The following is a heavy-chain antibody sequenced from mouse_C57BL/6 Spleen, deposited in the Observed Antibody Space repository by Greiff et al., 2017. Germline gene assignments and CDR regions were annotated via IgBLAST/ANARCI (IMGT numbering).Heavy chain of an antibody. J-gene: IGHJ1*03. Sequence: VQLQQSGPELVKPGASVKISCKASGYSFTDYYMNWVKQSHGKSLEWIGVINPNYGTTSYNQKFKGKATLTVDQSSSTAYMQLNSLTSEDSAVYDCARGRGYYGGSYGYFDDWGTGTTVTVSS. CDR3: ARGRGYYGGSYGYFDD. CDR1: GYSFTDYY. D-gene: IGHD1-1*01. CDR2: INPNYGTT. V-gene: IGHV1-39*01.